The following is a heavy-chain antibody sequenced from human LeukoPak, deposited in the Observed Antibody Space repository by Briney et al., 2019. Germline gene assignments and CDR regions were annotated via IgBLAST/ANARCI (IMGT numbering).Heavy chain of an antibody. CDR1: GFTFDDYA. Sequence: GGSLRLSCAASGFTFDDYAMHWVRQAPGKGLEWVSGISWNSGSIGYADSVKGRFTISRDNAKNSLYLQMNSLRAEDTALYYCAKDIGSSWSCFQHWGQGTLVTVSS. CDR2: ISWNSGSI. J-gene: IGHJ1*01. CDR3: AKDIGSSWSCFQH. V-gene: IGHV3-9*01. D-gene: IGHD6-13*01.